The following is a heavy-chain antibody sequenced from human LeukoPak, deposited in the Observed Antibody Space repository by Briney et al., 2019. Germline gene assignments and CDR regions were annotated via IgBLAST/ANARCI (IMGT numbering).Heavy chain of an antibody. CDR3: ARDSPPDNDY. CDR2: ISSGSSYI. CDR1: GFTFSSYS. Sequence: GGSLRLSCAASGFTFSSYSMNWVRQAPGKGLEWVSSISSGSSYIYYADSVKGRFTISRDNAKNSLYLQMNSLRAEDTAVYYCARDSPPDNDYWGQGTLVTVSS. J-gene: IGHJ4*02. V-gene: IGHV3-21*01.